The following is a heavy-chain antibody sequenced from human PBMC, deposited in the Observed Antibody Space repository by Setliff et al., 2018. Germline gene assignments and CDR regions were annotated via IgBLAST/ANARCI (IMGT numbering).Heavy chain of an antibody. D-gene: IGHD3-10*01. V-gene: IGHV3-23*01. CDR2: ISNSGGGT. CDR3: SKDGFGVVALGVNNWFDP. Sequence: GGSLRLSCAASGFTFSSYWMSLVRQAPGKGLEWVSAISNSGGGTDYADSVKGRFTISRDNSKNTLFLQMNSLRAEDTAVYYCSKDGFGVVALGVNNWFDPWGQGTLVTVSS. CDR1: GFTFSSYW. J-gene: IGHJ5*02.